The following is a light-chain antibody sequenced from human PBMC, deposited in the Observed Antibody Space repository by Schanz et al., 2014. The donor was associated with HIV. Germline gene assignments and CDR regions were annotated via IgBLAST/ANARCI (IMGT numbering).Light chain of an antibody. V-gene: IGLV2-14*01. CDR3: SSYTTSSTLV. CDR2: DVS. CDR1: SADVGGYNY. Sequence: QSALTQPASASGSPGQSVTISCTGTSADVGGYNYLSWYQQHAGKAPKLMVYDVSNRPSGISNRFSGSKSGYTASLTISGLQAEDEADYYCSSYTTSSTLVFGGGTKLTVL. J-gene: IGLJ2*01.